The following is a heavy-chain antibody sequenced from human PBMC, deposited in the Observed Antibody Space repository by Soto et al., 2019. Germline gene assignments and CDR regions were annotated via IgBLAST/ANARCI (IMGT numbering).Heavy chain of an antibody. CDR1: GFTFSSYG. D-gene: IGHD6-13*01. CDR2: IWYDGSNK. V-gene: IGHV3-33*01. J-gene: IGHJ5*02. Sequence: GGSLRLSCAASGFTFSSYGMHWVRQAPGKGLEWVAVIWYDGSNKYYADSVKGRFTISRDNSKNTLYLQMNSLRAEDTAVYYCAREAAVPGFDWFDPWGQGTLVTVSS. CDR3: AREAAVPGFDWFDP.